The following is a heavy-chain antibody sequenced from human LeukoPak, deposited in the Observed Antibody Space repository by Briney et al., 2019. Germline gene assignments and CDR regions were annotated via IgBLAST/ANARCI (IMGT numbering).Heavy chain of an antibody. D-gene: IGHD6-19*01. CDR2: IYPGDSDT. CDR3: ARHRPYSSGWRHFDY. J-gene: IGHJ4*02. V-gene: IGHV5-51*01. CDR1: GYSFTSYW. Sequence: KFGESLKISCKGSGYSFTSYWIGWVRQMPGKGLEWMGIIYPGDSDTRYSPSFQGQVTISADKSISTAYLQWSSLTASDTAMYYCARHRPYSSGWRHFDYWGQGTLVTVSS.